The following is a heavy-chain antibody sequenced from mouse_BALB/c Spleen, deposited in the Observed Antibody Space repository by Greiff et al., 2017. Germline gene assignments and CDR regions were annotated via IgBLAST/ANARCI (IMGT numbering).Heavy chain of an antibody. V-gene: IGHV7-3*02. CDR3: ARDRGITTVVHYFDY. CDR2: IRNKANGYTT. J-gene: IGHJ2*01. Sequence: EVQRVESGGGLVQPGGSLRLSCATSGFTFTDYYMSWVRQPPGKALEWLGFIRNKANGYTTEYSASVKGRFTISRDNSQSILYLQINTLRAEDSATYYCARDRGITTVVHYFDYWGQGTTLTVSS. CDR1: GFTFTDYY. D-gene: IGHD1-1*01.